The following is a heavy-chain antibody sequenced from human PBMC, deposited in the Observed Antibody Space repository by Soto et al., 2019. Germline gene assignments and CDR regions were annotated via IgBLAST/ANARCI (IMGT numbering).Heavy chain of an antibody. CDR1: GGSIRSGGYY. V-gene: IGHV4-31*03. D-gene: IGHD5-18*01. J-gene: IGHJ6*02. Sequence: LSLTCTVSGGSIRSGGYYWSWVRQNPRRGLEWIGNIYYSGNTYYNPSLKSRLTISVDTSKNQFSLNLSSVTAAGTAVYYCARDRLMATAGTARHYFGLDVWGQGTTVTVSS. CDR2: IYYSGNT. CDR3: ARDRLMATAGTARHYFGLDV.